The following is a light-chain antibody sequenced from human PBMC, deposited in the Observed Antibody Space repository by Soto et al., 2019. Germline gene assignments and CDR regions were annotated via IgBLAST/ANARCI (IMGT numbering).Light chain of an antibody. CDR3: QQYGNSPYT. CDR1: QSVSSNY. J-gene: IGKJ2*01. Sequence: EIVLTQSPGTLSLSPGERNTLSCRASQSVSSNYLAWYQQRPGQAHRLLIYGASNRATGIPDRFSGSGSGTDFTLTISRLEPEEFAVYYCQQYGNSPYTFGQGTKLEIK. V-gene: IGKV3-20*01. CDR2: GAS.